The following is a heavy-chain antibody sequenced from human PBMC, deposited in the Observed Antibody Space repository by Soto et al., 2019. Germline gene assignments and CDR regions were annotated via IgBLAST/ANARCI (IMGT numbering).Heavy chain of an antibody. D-gene: IGHD2-15*01. J-gene: IGHJ4*02. CDR2: VYYNGTT. CDR3: ARTPLF. CDR1: GDSMASYY. Sequence: SETLSLTCTVSGDSMASYYWSWIRRPPGKGLEWIGFVYYNGTTKYNLSLKSRVTMSVDTSTNQFSLNLRSVTAADSAVYYCARTPLFWGQGIQVTVSS. V-gene: IGHV4-59*01.